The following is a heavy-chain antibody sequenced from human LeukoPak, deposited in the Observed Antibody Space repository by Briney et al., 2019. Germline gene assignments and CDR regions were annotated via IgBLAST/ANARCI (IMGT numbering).Heavy chain of an antibody. J-gene: IGHJ1*01. Sequence: AGSLRLSCAASGFTFDDYAMHWVRQVPGQGLEWVSLISGDGGSAYYADSVEGRFTISRDNRKTSLYLQMNSLRTEDTDLYYCAKELECFQHWGQGTLVTVSS. CDR3: AKELECFQH. CDR2: ISGDGGSA. CDR1: GFTFDDYA. V-gene: IGHV3-43*02.